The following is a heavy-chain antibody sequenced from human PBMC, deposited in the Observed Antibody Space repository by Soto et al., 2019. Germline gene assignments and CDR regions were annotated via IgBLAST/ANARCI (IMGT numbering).Heavy chain of an antibody. V-gene: IGHV3-23*01. D-gene: IGHD2-2*01. CDR2: ISGSGGST. CDR1: GFTFSSYA. Sequence: GGSLRLSCAASGFTFSSYAMSWVRQAPGKGLEWVSAISGSGGSTYYADSVKGRFTISRDNSKNTLYLQMNSLRAEDTAIYYCAGCSSNSCYSVPFDYWGQGTLVTVSS. CDR3: AGCSSNSCYSVPFDY. J-gene: IGHJ4*02.